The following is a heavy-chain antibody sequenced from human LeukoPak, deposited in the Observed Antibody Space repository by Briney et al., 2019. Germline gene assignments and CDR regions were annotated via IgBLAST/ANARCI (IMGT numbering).Heavy chain of an antibody. D-gene: IGHD6-13*01. CDR3: AKDIAAAGRYYFDY. J-gene: IGHJ4*02. V-gene: IGHV3-30*18. Sequence: GRSLRLSCAASGFTFSSYGMHWVRQAPGKGLEWVAVISYDGSNKYYADSVKGRFTISRDNSKNTLYLQMNSLRAEDTAVYYCAKDIAAAGRYYFDYWGQGTLVTVSS. CDR2: ISYDGSNK. CDR1: GFTFSSYG.